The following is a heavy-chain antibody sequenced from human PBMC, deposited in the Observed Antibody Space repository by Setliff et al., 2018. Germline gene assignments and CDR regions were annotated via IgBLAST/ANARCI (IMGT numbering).Heavy chain of an antibody. CDR1: GYRFTTYW. V-gene: IGHV5-51*01. CDR2: IYPGDSDT. D-gene: IGHD4-17*01. J-gene: IGHJ1*01. CDR3: ARRAVTAEYFQH. Sequence: ESLKISCKGSGYRFTTYWIGWVRQMPGKGLEWMGIIYPGDSDTRYSPSFQGQVTISADKSISTAYLQLSSLKASDTAIYYCARRAVTAEYFQHWGHGTLVTVSS.